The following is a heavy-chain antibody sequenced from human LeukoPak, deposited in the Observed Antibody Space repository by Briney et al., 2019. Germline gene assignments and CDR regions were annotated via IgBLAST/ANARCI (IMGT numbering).Heavy chain of an antibody. CDR1: GFPFSSYA. Sequence: PGGSLTLSCAASGFPFSSYAMTWVRQAPGQGLEWVSAISGDGAKPYYADSVKSRFTISRDNSKNTLYLQMNSLRAADTALYYCARERSGGWPFDYWGQGTLVTVSS. CDR2: ISGDGAKP. V-gene: IGHV3-23*01. CDR3: ARERSGGWPFDY. D-gene: IGHD6-19*01. J-gene: IGHJ4*02.